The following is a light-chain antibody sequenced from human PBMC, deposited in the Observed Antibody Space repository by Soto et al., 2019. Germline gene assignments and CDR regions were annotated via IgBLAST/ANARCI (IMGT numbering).Light chain of an antibody. CDR2: DNN. Sequence: QSVLTQPPSVSAAPGQKVTISCSGSTSNIGSNHVSWYQQIPETAPKLLIYDNNERPSGIPDRFSGSKSGTSATLGITGLQTGDEADYYCATWDNSPSVVLFGGGTKLTVL. V-gene: IGLV1-51*01. J-gene: IGLJ2*01. CDR3: ATWDNSPSVVL. CDR1: TSNIGSNH.